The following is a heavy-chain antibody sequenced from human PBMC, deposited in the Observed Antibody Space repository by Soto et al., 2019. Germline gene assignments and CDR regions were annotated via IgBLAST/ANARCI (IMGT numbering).Heavy chain of an antibody. D-gene: IGHD5-12*01. V-gene: IGHV1-18*01. CDR1: GCTFTNYG. J-gene: IGHJ4*02. CDR2: ISPYNGDT. Sequence: ASVKVSCKTSGCTFTNYGVSWVRQAPGQGLEWMGWISPYNGDTKYAERLQGRVAMTADSSTTTAYMELGSLTSDDTAVYYCARGGSGYNEIDYWGQGTLVTVSS. CDR3: ARGGSGYNEIDY.